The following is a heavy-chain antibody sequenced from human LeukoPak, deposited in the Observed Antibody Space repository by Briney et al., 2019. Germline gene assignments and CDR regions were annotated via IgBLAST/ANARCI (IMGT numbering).Heavy chain of an antibody. V-gene: IGHV3-74*01. CDR1: GFTFSSSW. CDR3: VKSGGYATAIRYFDL. CDR2: INSEGSYT. J-gene: IGHJ2*01. D-gene: IGHD2-21*02. Sequence: GGSLRLSCAASGFTFSSSWMHWVRQAPGKGLVWVSSINSEGSYTSYADSVKGRFTVSRDNAKNSLYLQMDSLRTEDTALYYCVKSGGYATAIRYFDLWGRGTLVTVSS.